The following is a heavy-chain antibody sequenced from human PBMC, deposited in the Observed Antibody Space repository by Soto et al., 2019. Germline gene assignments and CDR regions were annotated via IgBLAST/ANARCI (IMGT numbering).Heavy chain of an antibody. J-gene: IGHJ4*02. V-gene: IGHV3-23*01. CDR2: ISGSGGST. CDR1: GFTFSSYA. CDR3: ARRGSGSNYDY. D-gene: IGHD1-26*01. Sequence: EVQLLESGGGLVQPGGSLRLSCAASGFTFSSYAMRWVRQARVKGLEWVSAISGSGGSTYYADSGKGRFTISRDNSNNTLYLQMNSPRAEDTAVYYWARRGSGSNYDYWGQGTLVTVSS.